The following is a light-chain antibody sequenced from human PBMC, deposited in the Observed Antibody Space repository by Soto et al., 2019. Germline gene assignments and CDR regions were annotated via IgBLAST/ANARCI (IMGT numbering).Light chain of an antibody. J-gene: IGKJ3*01. V-gene: IGKV3-11*01. CDR2: DAS. CDR1: QSVSSY. CDR3: QQRSNWPPFT. Sequence: EIVLTQSPATLSSSPGERATLSCRASQSVSSYLAWYQQKPGQAPRLLIYDASNRATGIPARFSGSGSGTDFTLTISSLEPEDFAVYYWQQRSNWPPFTFGPGTNVDIK.